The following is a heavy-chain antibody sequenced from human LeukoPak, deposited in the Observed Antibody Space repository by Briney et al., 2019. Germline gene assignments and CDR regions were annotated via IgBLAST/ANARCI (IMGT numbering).Heavy chain of an antibody. CDR2: IYYSGST. J-gene: IGHJ5*02. D-gene: IGHD3-10*01. CDR1: GGSISSSSYY. V-gene: IGHV4-39*01. Sequence: PSETLSLTCTVSGGSISSSSYYWGWIRQPPGKGLEWIGSIYYSGSTYYNPSLKSRVTISVDTSKNQFSLKLSSVTTADTAVYYCVRQDYYGSGSYYFTVSWGQGTLVTVSS. CDR3: VRQDYYGSGSYYFTVS.